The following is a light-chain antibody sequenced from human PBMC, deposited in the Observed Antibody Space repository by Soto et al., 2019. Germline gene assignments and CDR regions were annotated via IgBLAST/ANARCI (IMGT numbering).Light chain of an antibody. J-gene: IGKJ2*01. CDR1: QAISTF. V-gene: IGKV1-33*01. Sequence: DILMTQSPSSLSASVGDRVTITCQASQAISTFLNWYQHIPGKAPKLLIYDASNLETGVPSRFSGSGSGTDFTFTISSLQPEDVATYYCQQYDTLSYNFGQGTKLEI. CDR2: DAS. CDR3: QQYDTLSYN.